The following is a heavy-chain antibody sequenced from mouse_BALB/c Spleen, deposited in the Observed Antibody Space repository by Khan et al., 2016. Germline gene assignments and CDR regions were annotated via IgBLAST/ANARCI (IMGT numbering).Heavy chain of an antibody. V-gene: IGHV9-3-1*01. J-gene: IGHJ3*01. D-gene: IGHD1-2*01. Sequence: QVQLKQSGPELKKPGETVKISCKASGYTFTNYGMNWVKQAPGKGLKWMGWINTYTGEQTYADDFKGRIAFDLDNSASNAYLQINNRKNEDTATYFCARANYDGVSYWGQCTLVTVSA. CDR3: ARANYDGVSY. CDR1: GYTFTNYG. CDR2: INTYTGEQ.